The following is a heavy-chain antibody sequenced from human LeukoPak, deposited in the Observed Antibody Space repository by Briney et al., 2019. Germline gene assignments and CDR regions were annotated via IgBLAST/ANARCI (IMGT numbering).Heavy chain of an antibody. CDR1: GGSISSYY. V-gene: IGHV4-59*01. CDR3: AKYTYDFWSGYPSQWFDP. J-gene: IGHJ5*02. CDR2: IYYSGST. Sequence: SETLSLTCTVSGGSISSYYWSWIRQPPGKGLEWIGYIYYSGSTNYNPSLKSRVTISVDTSKNQFSLKLSSVTAADTAVYYCAKYTYDFWSGYPSQWFDPWGQGTLVTVSS. D-gene: IGHD3-3*01.